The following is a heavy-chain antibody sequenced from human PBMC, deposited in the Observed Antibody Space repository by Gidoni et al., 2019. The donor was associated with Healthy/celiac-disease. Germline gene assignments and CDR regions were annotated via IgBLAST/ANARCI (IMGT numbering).Heavy chain of an antibody. CDR2: IYYSGST. D-gene: IGHD3-3*01. Sequence: QVQLQESGPGLVKPSQTLSLTCTVSGGSISSGDYYWSWIRQPPGKGLEWIGYIYYSGSTYYNPSLKSRVTISVDTSKNQFSLKLSSVTAADTAVYYCARGYYDFWSGYSGKYNWFDPWGQGTLVTVSS. CDR3: ARGYYDFWSGYSGKYNWFDP. V-gene: IGHV4-30-4*01. J-gene: IGHJ5*02. CDR1: GGSISSGDYY.